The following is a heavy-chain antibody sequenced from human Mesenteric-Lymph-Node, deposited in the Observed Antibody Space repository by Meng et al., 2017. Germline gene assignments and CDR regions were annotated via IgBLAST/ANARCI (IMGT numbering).Heavy chain of an antibody. CDR3: ARGGWSLDY. CDR1: GGSVSSGGYY. Sequence: QVPLQESGPGRVNPSETLCPHCTFSGGSVSSGGYYWTWIRQHPGKGLEWFGHIYYSGSTFYNPSLRSRLTISVDTSKNQFSLKLSSVTAADTAVYYCARGGWSLDYWGQGTLVTAPQ. V-gene: IGHV4-31*03. CDR2: IYYSGST. J-gene: IGHJ4*02. D-gene: IGHD2-15*01.